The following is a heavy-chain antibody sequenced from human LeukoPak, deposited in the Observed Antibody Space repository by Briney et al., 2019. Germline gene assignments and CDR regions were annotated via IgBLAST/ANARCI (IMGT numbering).Heavy chain of an antibody. J-gene: IGHJ3*02. D-gene: IGHD2-21*02. CDR1: GFTVSSNY. CDR2: ISGSGGST. V-gene: IGHV3-23*01. CDR3: ASLVLLFAAFDI. Sequence: GGSLRLSCAASGFTVSSNYMSWVRQAAGKGLEWVSAISGSGGSTYYADSVKGRFTISRDNSKNTLYLQMNSLRAEDTAVYYCASLVLLFAAFDIWGQGTMVTVSS.